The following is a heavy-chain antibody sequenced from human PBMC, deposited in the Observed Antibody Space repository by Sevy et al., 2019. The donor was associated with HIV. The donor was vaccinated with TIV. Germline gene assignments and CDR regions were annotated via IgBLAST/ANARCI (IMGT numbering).Heavy chain of an antibody. V-gene: IGHV4-38-2*02. CDR1: GYSFGSIYY. Sequence: SETLSLICTVSGYSFGSIYYWGWIRQPPGKGLEWIGSVYHSGSTYYNPSFKSRVTISVDTSKNRFSLKVTSVTAADTAVYYCARDLGLGIQFDYWGQGTLVTVSS. J-gene: IGHJ4*02. D-gene: IGHD3-9*01. CDR2: VYHSGST. CDR3: ARDLGLGIQFDY.